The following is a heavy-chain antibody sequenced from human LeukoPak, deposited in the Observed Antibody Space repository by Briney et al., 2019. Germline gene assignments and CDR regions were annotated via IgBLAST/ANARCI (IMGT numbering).Heavy chain of an antibody. CDR1: GFTFADYL. CDR2: IRSKTYGGTT. D-gene: IGHD2-2*01. J-gene: IGHJ4*02. CDR3: AKPATSILIYFDS. Sequence: GGSLRLSCTASGFTFADYLMSWFRQAPGKGLEWVGFIRSKTYGGTTEYAASVKGRLTISRDDSKRIAYLQMNSLETEDTAVYYCAKPATSILIYFDSWGQGILVTVSS. V-gene: IGHV3-49*03.